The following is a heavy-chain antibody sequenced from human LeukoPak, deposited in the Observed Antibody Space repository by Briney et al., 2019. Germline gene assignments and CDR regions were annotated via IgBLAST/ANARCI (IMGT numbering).Heavy chain of an antibody. V-gene: IGHV3-7*01. CDR1: GFTFSSYW. CDR2: IKQDGSEK. Sequence: QPGGSLRLSCAASGFTFSSYWMSWVRQAPGKGLEWVANIKQDGSEKYYVDSVKGRFTISRDNAKNSLYLQMNSLRAEDTAVYYCARAPYGGNSHFDYWGQGTLVTVSS. J-gene: IGHJ4*02. D-gene: IGHD4-23*01. CDR3: ARAPYGGNSHFDY.